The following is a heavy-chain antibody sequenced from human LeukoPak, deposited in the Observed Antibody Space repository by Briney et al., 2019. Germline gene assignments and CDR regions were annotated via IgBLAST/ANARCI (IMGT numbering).Heavy chain of an antibody. J-gene: IGHJ4*01. V-gene: IGHV3-21*04. CDR3: AREPDAGSGRYRAYFDY. Sequence: GGSLRLSCAASGFTFSSYSMNWVRQAPGKGLEWVSSISSSSSYIYYADSVKGRFTISRDNAKNSLYLQMNSLRAEDTAVYFCAREPDAGSGRYRAYFDYWGQGTLATVAS. D-gene: IGHD1-26*01. CDR2: ISSSSSYI. CDR1: GFTFSSYS.